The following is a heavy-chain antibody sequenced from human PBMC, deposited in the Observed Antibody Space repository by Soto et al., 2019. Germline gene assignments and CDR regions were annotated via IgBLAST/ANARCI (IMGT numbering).Heavy chain of an antibody. V-gene: IGHV4-61*08. CDR3: ARAIGGLYHFDY. CDR1: GASVSSGGYY. D-gene: IGHD3-3*01. CDR2: IYYSGST. Sequence: PSETLSLTCTVSGASVSSGGYYWNWIRQPPGKGLEWIGYIYYSGSTNYNPSLKSRVTISEDTSKNQISLKLTSVTAADTAVYYCARAIGGLYHFDYWGQGAQVTVSS. J-gene: IGHJ4*02.